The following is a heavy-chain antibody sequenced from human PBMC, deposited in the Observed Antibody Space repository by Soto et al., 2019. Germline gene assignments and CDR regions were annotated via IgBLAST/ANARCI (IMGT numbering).Heavy chain of an antibody. J-gene: IGHJ5*02. CDR2: IYYSGSS. Sequence: PAETLSLTCTVPGVSISRYDWSWIRQPLGKGLRGIGDIYYSGSSTYNPSLKSRVTISVDTSKNQFSLKLSSVTAADTAVYYCARDSLMCSGGSCYLNWFDPWGQGTLVTVSS. D-gene: IGHD2-15*01. CDR3: ARDSLMCSGGSCYLNWFDP. V-gene: IGHV4-59*01. CDR1: GVSISRYD.